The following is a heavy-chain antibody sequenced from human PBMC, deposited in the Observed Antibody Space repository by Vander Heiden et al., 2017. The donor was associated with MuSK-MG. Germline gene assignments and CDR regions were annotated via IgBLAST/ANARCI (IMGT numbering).Heavy chain of an antibody. CDR2: ISYAGGDK. J-gene: IGHJ4*02. Sequence: QVQLVESGGGVVQPGRHLRLSCAAPGFTFSSHDMSWVRQAPGKGLEWVAVISYAGGDKNQADSVKGRFTISRDNSKNTLYLQMNNLRAEDTAVYYCARGYSTGWYGPIDFWGQGTLVTVSS. D-gene: IGHD6-19*01. V-gene: IGHV3-30*04. CDR3: ARGYSTGWYGPIDF. CDR1: GFTFSSHD.